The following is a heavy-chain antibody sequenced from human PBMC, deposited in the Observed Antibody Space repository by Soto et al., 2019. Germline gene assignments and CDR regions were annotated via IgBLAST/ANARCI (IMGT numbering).Heavy chain of an antibody. CDR2: ISYDGSNK. J-gene: IGHJ4*02. CDR3: AKDRDASSSWYLFFFVD. D-gene: IGHD6-13*01. Sequence: GGSLRLSCAASGFTFSSYGMHWVRQAPGKGLEWVAVISYDGSNKYYADSVKGRFTISRDNSKNTLYLQMNSLRAEDTAVYYCAKDRDASSSWYLFFFVDWGPGTLVTVSS. V-gene: IGHV3-30*18. CDR1: GFTFSSYG.